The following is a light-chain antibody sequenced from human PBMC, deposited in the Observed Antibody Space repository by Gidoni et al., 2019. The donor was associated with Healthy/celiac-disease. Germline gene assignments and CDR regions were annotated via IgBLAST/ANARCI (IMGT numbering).Light chain of an antibody. CDR3: QQYDNLPLH. J-gene: IGKJ4*01. CDR2: DAS. V-gene: IGKV1-33*01. CDR1: QDISNY. Sequence: DIQLTQSPSSLSASVGDRVTITCQASQDISNYLNWYQQKPGNAPKLLIYDASNLETGVPSMFSGSGSGTYFTFTISSLHPEYIATYYCQQYDNLPLHFGGGTKVEIK.